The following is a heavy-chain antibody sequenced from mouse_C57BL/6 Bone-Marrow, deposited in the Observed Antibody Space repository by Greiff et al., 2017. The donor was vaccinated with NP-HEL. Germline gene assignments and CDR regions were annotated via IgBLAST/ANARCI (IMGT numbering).Heavy chain of an antibody. CDR1: GYTFTSYT. V-gene: IGHV1-4*01. CDR2: IHPSSGYT. D-gene: IGHD2-2*01. Sequence: QVQLQQSGAELARPGASVKMSCKASGYTFTSYTMHWVKQRPGQGLEWIGYIHPSSGYTKYNQKFKDKATLTEDKSSSTAYMQRSSLTSEDSAVYDCARRLRRGDYFDYWGQGTTLTVSS. CDR3: ARRLRRGDYFDY. J-gene: IGHJ2*01.